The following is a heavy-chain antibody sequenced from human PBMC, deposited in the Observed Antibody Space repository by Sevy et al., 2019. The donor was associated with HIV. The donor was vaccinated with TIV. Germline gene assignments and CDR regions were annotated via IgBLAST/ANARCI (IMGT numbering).Heavy chain of an antibody. J-gene: IGHJ6*02. Sequence: GSLRLSCAASGFTFSNYAMNWVRQAPGKGLEWVSAISGGDRSTYYADSVKGRFTISRDNSKNTLYLHMNSLRAEDTARYYCAKDRVFIAGDAMDVWGQGTTVTVSS. CDR3: AKDRVFIAGDAMDV. D-gene: IGHD6-13*01. CDR2: ISGGDRST. V-gene: IGHV3-23*01. CDR1: GFTFSNYA.